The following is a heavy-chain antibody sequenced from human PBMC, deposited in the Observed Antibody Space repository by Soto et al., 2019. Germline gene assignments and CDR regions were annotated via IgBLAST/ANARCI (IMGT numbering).Heavy chain of an antibody. Sequence: GGSLRLSCAASGFTFSSYAMSWVRQAPGKGLEWVSAISGSGGSTYYADSVKGRFTISRDNSKNTLYLQMNSLRAEDTAVYYCAKGSSTGDDYGDYVSENYFDYWGQGTLVTVSS. V-gene: IGHV3-23*01. CDR3: AKGSSTGDDYGDYVSENYFDY. D-gene: IGHD4-17*01. CDR2: ISGSGGST. J-gene: IGHJ4*02. CDR1: GFTFSSYA.